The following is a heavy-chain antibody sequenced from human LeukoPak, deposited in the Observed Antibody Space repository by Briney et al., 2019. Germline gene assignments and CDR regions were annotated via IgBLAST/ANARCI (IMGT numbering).Heavy chain of an antibody. Sequence: ASVKVSCKASGYTFTNYGISWVRQAPGQGLEWMGWISVYNGNTKNAQKLQGRVTMTTDTSASTAYVEVRSLRSDDTAVYYCVRDNAGVFGYWGQGSLVTVYS. J-gene: IGHJ4*02. CDR1: GYTFTNYG. V-gene: IGHV1-18*01. D-gene: IGHD3-10*01. CDR3: VRDNAGVFGY. CDR2: ISVYNGNT.